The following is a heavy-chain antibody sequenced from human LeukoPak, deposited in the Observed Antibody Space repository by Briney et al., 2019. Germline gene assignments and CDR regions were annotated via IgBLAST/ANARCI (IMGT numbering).Heavy chain of an antibody. Sequence: GGSLRLSCAASGCTVSSNYMSWVRQAPAQGLEWVSVIYSGGSTYYADSVKGRFTISRHNSKNTLYLQMNGERGGDTGVYYCAVESSGSYGKYYWGQGTLVTVSS. CDR2: IYSGGST. CDR3: AVESSGSYGKYY. CDR1: GCTVSSNY. J-gene: IGHJ4*02. D-gene: IGHD3-22*01. V-gene: IGHV3-53*01.